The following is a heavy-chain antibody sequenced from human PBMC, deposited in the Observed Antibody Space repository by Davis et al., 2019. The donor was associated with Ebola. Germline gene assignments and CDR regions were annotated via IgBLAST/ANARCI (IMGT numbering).Heavy chain of an antibody. J-gene: IGHJ4*02. V-gene: IGHV3-21*01. CDR2: ISSSSSYI. D-gene: IGHD2-8*01. CDR1: GFTFSSYS. CDR3: AREPMDYFDY. Sequence: GESLKISCAASGFTFSSYSMNWVRQAPGKGLEWVSSISSSSSYIYYADSVKGRFTISRDNAKNSLYLQMNSLRAEDTAVYYCAREPMDYFDYWGQGTLVTVSS.